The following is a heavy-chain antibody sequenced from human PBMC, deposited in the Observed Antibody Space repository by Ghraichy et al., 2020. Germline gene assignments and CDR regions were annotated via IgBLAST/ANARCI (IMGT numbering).Heavy chain of an antibody. J-gene: IGHJ4*02. Sequence: SETLSLTCAVYGGSFSGYYWSWIRQPPGKGLEWIGEINHSGSTNYNPSLKSRVTISVDTSKNQFSLKLSSVTAADTAVYYCARSRLRWHDYWGQGTLVTVSS. CDR2: INHSGST. CDR1: GGSFSGYY. V-gene: IGHV4-34*01. D-gene: IGHD4-23*01. CDR3: ARSRLRWHDY.